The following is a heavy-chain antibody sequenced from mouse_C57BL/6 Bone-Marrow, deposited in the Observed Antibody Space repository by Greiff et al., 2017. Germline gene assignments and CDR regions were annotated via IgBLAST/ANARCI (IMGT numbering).Heavy chain of an antibody. CDR2: IDPSDSYT. V-gene: IGHV1-69*01. CDR1: GYTFTSYW. D-gene: IGHD1-1*01. CDR3: ARSDYYGSSYNFDY. J-gene: IGHJ2*01. Sequence: VKLQQPGAELVMPGASVKLSCKASGYTFTSYWMHWVKQRPGQGLEWIGEIDPSDSYTNYNQQFKGKSTLTVDKSSSTAYMQLSSLTSEDSAVYYCARSDYYGSSYNFDYWGQGTTLTVSS.